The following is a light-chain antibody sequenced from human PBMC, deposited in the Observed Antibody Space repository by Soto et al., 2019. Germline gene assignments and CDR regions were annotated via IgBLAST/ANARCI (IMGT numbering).Light chain of an antibody. Sequence: EIVLTQSPGTLSLSPGERATLSCRASQSVSSSYLAWYQQKPGQAPRLLIYGASSRATGIPDRFSDSGSGTAFTLTIRRLAPEDVAVYYGHQYPGYTVGQGTKLESK. CDR3: HQYPGYT. V-gene: IGKV3-20*01. J-gene: IGKJ2*01. CDR2: GAS. CDR1: QSVSSSY.